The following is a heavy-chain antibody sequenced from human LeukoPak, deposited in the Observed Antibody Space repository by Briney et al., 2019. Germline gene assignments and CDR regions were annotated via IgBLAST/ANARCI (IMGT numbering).Heavy chain of an antibody. Sequence: GGSLRLSCAASGFSFSLYWMTWVRQAPGEGLEWVANIKEDGSEKHYADSVEGRFTISRDNAENALYLQMNSLRVEDTAVYYCAKDLAAAGPNQFDYWGQGTLVTVSS. D-gene: IGHD6-13*01. CDR2: IKEDGSEK. J-gene: IGHJ4*02. V-gene: IGHV3-7*01. CDR3: AKDLAAAGPNQFDY. CDR1: GFSFSLYW.